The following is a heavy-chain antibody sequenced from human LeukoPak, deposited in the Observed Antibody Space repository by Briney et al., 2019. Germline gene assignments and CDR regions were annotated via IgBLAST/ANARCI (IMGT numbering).Heavy chain of an antibody. CDR3: ARGGYNYGILDY. D-gene: IGHD5-18*01. V-gene: IGHV3-66*01. CDR2: IYSGGST. J-gene: IGHJ4*02. Sequence: GGSLRLSCAASGFIASNKYMSWVRQAPGKGLEWVSVIYSGGSTYYADSVKARFTISRDNSKNTLYLQMNSLSAEDTAVYYCARGGYNYGILDYWGQGTLVTVSS. CDR1: GFIASNKY.